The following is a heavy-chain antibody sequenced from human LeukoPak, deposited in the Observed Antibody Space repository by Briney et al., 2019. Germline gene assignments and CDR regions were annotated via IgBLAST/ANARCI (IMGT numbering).Heavy chain of an antibody. Sequence: GGPLRLSCAASGFTFSSYGMHWVRQAPGKGLEWVAVIWYDGSNKYYADSVKGRFTISRDNSKNTLYLQMNSLRAEDTAVYYCAREDSSGGAFDIWGQGTMVTVSS. CDR2: IWYDGSNK. D-gene: IGHD3-22*01. V-gene: IGHV3-33*01. CDR1: GFTFSSYG. J-gene: IGHJ3*02. CDR3: AREDSSGGAFDI.